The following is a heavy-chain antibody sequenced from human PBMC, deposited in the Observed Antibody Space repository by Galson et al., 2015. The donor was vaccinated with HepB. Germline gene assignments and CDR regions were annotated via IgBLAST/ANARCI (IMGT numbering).Heavy chain of an antibody. D-gene: IGHD1-26*01. CDR3: ARDIGQNWFDP. CDR1: GFTFSSYD. CDR2: IGTAGDT. V-gene: IGHV3-13*01. Sequence: LSLSCAASGFTFSSYDMHWVRQATGKGLEWVSAIGTAGDTYYPGSVKGRFTISRENAKNSLYLQMNSLRAGDTAVYYCARDIGQNWFDPWGQGTLVTVSS. J-gene: IGHJ5*02.